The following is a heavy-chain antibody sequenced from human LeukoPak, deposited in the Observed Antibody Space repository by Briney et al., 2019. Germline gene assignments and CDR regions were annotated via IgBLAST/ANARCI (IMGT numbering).Heavy chain of an antibody. D-gene: IGHD6-13*01. CDR1: GXTFGNFA. CDR2: ISGSGGAT. CDR3: AKTPYSSDWYGYWFDP. Sequence: SGGSLRLSCAASGXTFGNFATSWVRQAPGKGLEWVSSISGSGGATYYVDSVKGRFTISRDNSKNTLYLQMNSLRAEDTAVYYCAKTPYSSDWYGYWFDPWGQGTLVTVSS. J-gene: IGHJ5*02. V-gene: IGHV3-23*01.